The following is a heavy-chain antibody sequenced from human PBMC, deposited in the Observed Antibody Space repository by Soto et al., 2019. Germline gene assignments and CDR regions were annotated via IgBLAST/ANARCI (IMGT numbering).Heavy chain of an antibody. CDR3: AREGRVCSGGSCYSNSFDY. Sequence: QVQLVESGGGVVQPGRSLRLSCAASGFTFSSYAMHWVRQAPGKGLEWVAVISYDGSNKYYAGSVKGRFTISRDNSKNTLYLQMNSLRAEDTAVYYCAREGRVCSGGSCYSNSFDYWGQGTLVTVSS. CDR1: GFTFSSYA. D-gene: IGHD2-15*01. CDR2: ISYDGSNK. V-gene: IGHV3-30-3*01. J-gene: IGHJ4*02.